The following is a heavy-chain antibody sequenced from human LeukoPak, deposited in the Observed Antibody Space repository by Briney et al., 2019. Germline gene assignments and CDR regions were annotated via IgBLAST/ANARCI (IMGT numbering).Heavy chain of an antibody. J-gene: IGHJ4*02. CDR2: TYPADSNT. CDR1: GYSFTSNW. D-gene: IGHD6-19*01. CDR3: ARRKAVAGHYSFDY. Sequence: GESLKISCKGSGYSFTSNWIGWVRQMPGKGLEWMGITYPADSNTRYSPSFQGQVTISADKSISTAYLQWSSLKASDTAMYYCARRKAVAGHYSFDYWGQGSLVTVSS. V-gene: IGHV5-51*01.